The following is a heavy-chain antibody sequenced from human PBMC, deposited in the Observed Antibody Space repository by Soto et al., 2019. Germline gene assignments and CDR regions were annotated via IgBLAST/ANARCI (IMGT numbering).Heavy chain of an antibody. J-gene: IGHJ4*02. V-gene: IGHV3-33*01. CDR1: GFIFSRYG. CDR3: ARDFGGWVGFDL. Sequence: GGALRVSCAASGFIFSRYGMHGGRQAPGKGLEWVAVIWYDGSNKYYADSVKGRFTISRDNSKNTLYLQMNSLRAEDTAVYYCARDFGGWVGFDLWGLGTLVTVSS. CDR2: IWYDGSNK. D-gene: IGHD6-19*01.